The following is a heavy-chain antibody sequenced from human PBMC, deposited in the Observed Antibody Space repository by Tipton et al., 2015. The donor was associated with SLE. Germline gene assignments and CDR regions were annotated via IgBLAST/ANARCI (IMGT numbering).Heavy chain of an antibody. CDR1: GGTFSSYA. J-gene: IGHJ4*02. CDR2: IIPIFGTA. D-gene: IGHD3-22*01. Sequence: QSGAEVKKPGSSVKVSCKASGGTFSSYAISWVRQAPGQGLEWMGGIIPIFGTANYAQKFQGRVTITADKSTSTAYMELSSLRSEDTAVYYCARVPPKYDSSGYPGGYFDYWGQGTLVTVSS. CDR3: ARVPPKYDSSGYPGGYFDY. V-gene: IGHV1-69*06.